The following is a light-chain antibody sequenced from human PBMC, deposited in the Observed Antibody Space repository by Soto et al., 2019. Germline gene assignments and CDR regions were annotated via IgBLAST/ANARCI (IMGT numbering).Light chain of an antibody. CDR1: QNIYSN. J-gene: IGKJ1*01. CDR3: QQYDDWPS. V-gene: IGKV3-15*01. CDR2: GAY. Sequence: IPLTQSPATVSVSPGAAVPLSCRASQNIYSNLGWYQQRPGQAPRLLIFGAYTRASGIPGRFSGSGSGTEFTLTISSLQSEDFAVYYCQQYDDWPSFGQGTKVDIK.